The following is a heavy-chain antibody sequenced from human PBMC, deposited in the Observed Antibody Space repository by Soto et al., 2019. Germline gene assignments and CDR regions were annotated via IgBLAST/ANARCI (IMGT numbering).Heavy chain of an antibody. J-gene: IGHJ4*02. CDR2: ISYDGSNK. CDR1: GFPFSSYG. Sequence: QVQLVESGGGVVQPGRSLRLSCAASGFPFSSYGMHWVREAPGKGLEWVAVISYDGSNKYYADSVKGRFTISGDNSASTLYLQMTSLGPEDTALYYCVGGRYYFDYRGQGTLVTVSP. V-gene: IGHV3-30*03. CDR3: VGGRYYFDY. D-gene: IGHD3-10*01.